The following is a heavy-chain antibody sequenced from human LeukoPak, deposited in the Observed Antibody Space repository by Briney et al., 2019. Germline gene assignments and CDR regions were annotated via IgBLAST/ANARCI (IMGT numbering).Heavy chain of an antibody. CDR2: IYHSGST. Sequence: SETLSLTCAVYGGSFSGYYWSWVRQPPGKGLEWIGEIYHSGSTNYNPSLKSRVTISVDKSKNHFSLKLSSVTAADTAVFYCAREGVDAFDIWGQGTMVTVSS. J-gene: IGHJ3*02. V-gene: IGHV4-34*01. D-gene: IGHD3-10*01. CDR1: GGSFSGYY. CDR3: AREGVDAFDI.